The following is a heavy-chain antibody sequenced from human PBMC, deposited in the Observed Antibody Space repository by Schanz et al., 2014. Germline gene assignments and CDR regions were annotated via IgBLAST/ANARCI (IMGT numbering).Heavy chain of an antibody. D-gene: IGHD1-1*01. V-gene: IGHV3-21*05. J-gene: IGHJ5*02. CDR2: INTGSNYI. CDR1: GFIFRSFG. CDR3: ARGRVLES. Sequence: EVQLVESGGGVVQPGKSLRLSCATSGFIFRSFGIHWVRQAPGKGLEWISFINTGSNYINYADSVKGRFTISRDNTKNSLFLQLNSLRPEDTAVYYCARGRVLESWGQGTLVTVSS.